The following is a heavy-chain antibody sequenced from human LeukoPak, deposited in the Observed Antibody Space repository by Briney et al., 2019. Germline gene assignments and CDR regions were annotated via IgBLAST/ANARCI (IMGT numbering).Heavy chain of an antibody. J-gene: IGHJ6*03. Sequence: GGSLRLSCAASGFTFSDYYMSWIRQAPGKGLEWVSSISSSSYIYYADSVKGRFTISRDNAKNSLYLQMNSLRAEDTAVYYCARWGYRRYYYYYMDVWGKGTTVTVSS. CDR3: ARWGYRRYYYYYMDV. CDR2: ISSSSYI. D-gene: IGHD5-18*01. CDR1: GFTFSDYY. V-gene: IGHV3-69-1*01.